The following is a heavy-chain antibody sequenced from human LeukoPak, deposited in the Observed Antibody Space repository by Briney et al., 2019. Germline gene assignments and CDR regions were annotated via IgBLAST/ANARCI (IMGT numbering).Heavy chain of an antibody. CDR1: GYTFTSYG. V-gene: IGHV1-18*01. CDR2: ISAYNGNT. CDR3: ARDGLEYYYDSSGYQTHFDY. J-gene: IGHJ4*02. Sequence: ASVKVSCKASGYTFTSYGISWVRQAPGQGLEWMGWISAYNGNTNYAQKLQGRVTMTTDTSTSTAYMGLRSLRSDGTAVYYCARDGLEYYYDSSGYQTHFDYWGQGTLVTVSS. D-gene: IGHD3-22*01.